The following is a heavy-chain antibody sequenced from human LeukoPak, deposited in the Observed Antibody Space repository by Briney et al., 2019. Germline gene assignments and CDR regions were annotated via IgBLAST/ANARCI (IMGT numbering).Heavy chain of an antibody. CDR3: AKPRLYYDSSGYIY. Sequence: GGSLRLSCAASGFTFSAYAMHWVRQAPGKGLEWVSAISGSGGSTYYADSVKGRFTISRDNSKNTLYLQMNSLRAEDTAVYYCAKPRLYYDSSGYIYWGQGTLVTVSS. CDR2: ISGSGGST. D-gene: IGHD3-22*01. V-gene: IGHV3-23*01. J-gene: IGHJ4*02. CDR1: GFTFSAYA.